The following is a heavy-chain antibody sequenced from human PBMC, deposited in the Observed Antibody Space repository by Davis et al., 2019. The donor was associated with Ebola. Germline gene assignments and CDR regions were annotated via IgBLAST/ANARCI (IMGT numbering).Heavy chain of an antibody. CDR1: GFTFDDYG. D-gene: IGHD2-21*01. CDR2: INWNGGST. J-gene: IGHJ4*02. V-gene: IGHV3-20*04. CDR3: ARDCGGDCYSVY. Sequence: GESLKISCAASGFTFDDYGMSWVRQAPGKGLEWVSGINWNGGSTGYADSVKGRFTISRDNAKNSLYLQMNSLRAEDTAVYYCARDCGGDCYSVYWGQGTLITVSS.